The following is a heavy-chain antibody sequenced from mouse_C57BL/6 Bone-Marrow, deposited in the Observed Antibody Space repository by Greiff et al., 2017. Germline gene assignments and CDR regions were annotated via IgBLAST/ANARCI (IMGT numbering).Heavy chain of an antibody. CDR2: INYDGSST. D-gene: IGHD1-1*01. CDR1: GFTFSDYY. V-gene: IGHV5-16*01. CDR3: ARGDYYYGKGLYAMDY. J-gene: IGHJ4*01. Sequence: EVKLQESEGGLVQPGSSMKLSCTASGFTFSDYYMAWVRQVPGQGLEWVANINYDGSSTYYLDSLKSRFIISRDNAKNILYLQRSSLKSEDTATYDCARGDYYYGKGLYAMDYWGQGTSVTVSS.